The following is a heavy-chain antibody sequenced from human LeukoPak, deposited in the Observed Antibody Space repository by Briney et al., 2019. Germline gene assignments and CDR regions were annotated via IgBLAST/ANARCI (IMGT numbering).Heavy chain of an antibody. J-gene: IGHJ4*02. CDR1: GRSIRAYH. Sequence: SETLSLTCTVSGRSIRAYHWSWIRQPPGKGLEWIGYIYYSGTTNHNPSLKSRVTISVDTSKNQFYLKLSSVTAADTAVYYCAREEMASGYYFDYWGQGTLVTVSS. CDR2: IYYSGTT. CDR3: AREEMASGYYFDY. D-gene: IGHD5-24*01. V-gene: IGHV4-59*01.